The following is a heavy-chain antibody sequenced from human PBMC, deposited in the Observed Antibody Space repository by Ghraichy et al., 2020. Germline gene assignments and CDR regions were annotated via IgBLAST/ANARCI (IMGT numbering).Heavy chain of an antibody. Sequence: GGSLRLSCAASGLTFSSYGMHWVRQAPGKWLQWVAVISYDGTKKNYADSVKGRFTISRDNSKTTLYLQMNSLRSEDTAVYYCAKELSTGTRDYYYYGMDVWGQGTTVTVSS. CDR1: GLTFSSYG. D-gene: IGHD1-7*01. V-gene: IGHV3-30*18. CDR3: AKELSTGTRDYYYYGMDV. CDR2: ISYDGTKK. J-gene: IGHJ6*02.